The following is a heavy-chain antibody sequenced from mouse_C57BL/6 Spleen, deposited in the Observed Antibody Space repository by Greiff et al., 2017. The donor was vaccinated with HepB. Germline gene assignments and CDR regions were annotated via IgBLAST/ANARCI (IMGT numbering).Heavy chain of an antibody. CDR3: ARYYYGSSLDY. CDR1: GFTFSDYG. CDR2: ISSGSSTI. V-gene: IGHV5-17*01. D-gene: IGHD1-1*01. Sequence: EVKLVESGGGLVKPGGSLKLSRAASGFTFSDYGMHWVRQAPEKGLEWVAYISSGSSTIYYADTVKGRFTISRDNAKNTLFLQMTSLRSEDTAMYYCARYYYGSSLDYWGQGTTLTVSS. J-gene: IGHJ2*01.